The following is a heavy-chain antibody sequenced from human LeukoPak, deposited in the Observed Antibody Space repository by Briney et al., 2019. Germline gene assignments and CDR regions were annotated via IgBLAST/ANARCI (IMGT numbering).Heavy chain of an antibody. CDR1: GGSFSGYY. CDR2: ISSSGNTI. Sequence: LSLTCAVYGGSFSGYYWSWIRQAPGKGLEWVSYISSSGNTIYYADSVKGRFTISRDNAKNSLYLQMNSLRAEDTAVYYCARDHCSSTSCYFDYWGQGTLVTVSS. CDR3: ARDHCSSTSCYFDY. V-gene: IGHV3-11*01. J-gene: IGHJ4*02. D-gene: IGHD2-2*01.